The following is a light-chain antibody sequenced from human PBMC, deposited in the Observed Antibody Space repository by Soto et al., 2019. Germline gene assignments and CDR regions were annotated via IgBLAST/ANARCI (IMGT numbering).Light chain of an antibody. CDR1: QSVSSN. CDR2: GAS. Sequence: EIVLTQSPAPLSLSPGERATLSCRASQSVSSNLAWYQQKPGQAPRLLIYGASTRATDIPARFSGSGSGTEFTLTISSLQSEDVAVYYCQQYYNWPRTFGQGTKVDI. CDR3: QQYYNWPRT. J-gene: IGKJ1*01. V-gene: IGKV3-15*01.